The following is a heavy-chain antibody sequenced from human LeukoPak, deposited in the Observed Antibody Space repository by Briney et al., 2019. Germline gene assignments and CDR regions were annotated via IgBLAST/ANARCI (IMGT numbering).Heavy chain of an antibody. J-gene: IGHJ4*02. D-gene: IGHD1-26*01. CDR2: INSNSGAT. CDR3: AREGGATPFDY. V-gene: IGHV1-2*02. CDR1: GYTFTDYY. Sequence: GASVRVSCKASGYTFTDYYIHWVRQAPGQGLEWMGWINSNSGATNSAQKFQGRVIMTRDTSISTAYMELSSLRSEDTAVYYCAREGGATPFDYWGQGTLVTVSS.